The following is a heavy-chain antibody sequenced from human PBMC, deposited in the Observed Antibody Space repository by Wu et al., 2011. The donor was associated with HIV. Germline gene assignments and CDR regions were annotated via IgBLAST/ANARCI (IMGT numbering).Heavy chain of an antibody. V-gene: IGHV1-69*14. J-gene: IGHJ6*03. D-gene: IGHD2-2*01. CDR3: ARSGVSAEYYFYYMNV. CDR1: GNTFSGYA. CDR2: ILPMFGTT. Sequence: QVQLVQSGPEVKKAGSSVKVSCKASGNTFSGYAVSWVRQAPGQGLEWMGGILPMFGTTNYAQKFQGRVTITADKSATTVYMELRSLRFEDTAVYYCARSGVSAEYYFYYMNVWGKGTTVTVSS.